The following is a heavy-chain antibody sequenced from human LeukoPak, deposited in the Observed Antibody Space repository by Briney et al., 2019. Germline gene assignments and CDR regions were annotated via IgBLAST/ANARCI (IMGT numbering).Heavy chain of an antibody. CDR2: ISRSSTI. D-gene: IGHD2-15*01. V-gene: IGHV3-69-1*01. CDR3: ARDFLEDTQ. Sequence: GGSLRLSXAASGFTFSDHYMNWIRQAPGKGLEWVSSISRSSTIYYADSVKGRFTISRDNAKNSLYLQMNSLRAEGTAVYYCARDFLEDTQWGQGTLVTVSS. CDR1: GFTFSDHY. J-gene: IGHJ4*02.